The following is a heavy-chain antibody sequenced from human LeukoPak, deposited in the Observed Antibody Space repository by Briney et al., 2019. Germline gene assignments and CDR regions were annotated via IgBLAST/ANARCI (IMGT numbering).Heavy chain of an antibody. D-gene: IGHD3-16*02. V-gene: IGHV4-39*07. CDR1: GGSISSSSYY. CDR2: IYYSGST. J-gene: IGHJ4*02. CDR3: ARETGSRSRLSDY. Sequence: SETLSLTCTVSGGSISSSSYYWGWIRQPPGKGLEWIGSIYYSGSTYYNPSLKSRVTISVDTSKNQFSLKLSSVTAADTAVYYCARETGSRSRLSDYWGQGTLVTRSS.